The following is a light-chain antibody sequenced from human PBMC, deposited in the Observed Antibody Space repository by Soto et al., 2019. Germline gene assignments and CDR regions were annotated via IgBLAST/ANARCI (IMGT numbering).Light chain of an antibody. CDR3: AAWDDSLNALSV. J-gene: IGLJ1*01. Sequence: QSALTQPPSASGTPGQRVTISCSGSSSNIGSNTVNWYQQLPGTAPKLLIYSNNQRPSGVPDRFSGSKSGTSASLAISGLQSEYESDYYCAAWDDSLNALSVFLTGTRSP. CDR1: SSNIGSNT. CDR2: SNN. V-gene: IGLV1-44*01.